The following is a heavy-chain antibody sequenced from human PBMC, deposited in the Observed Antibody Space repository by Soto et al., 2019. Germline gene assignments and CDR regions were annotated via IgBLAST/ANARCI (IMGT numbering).Heavy chain of an antibody. V-gene: IGHV3-30*18. CDR3: AKDRSVAVTGMD. J-gene: IGHJ4*02. D-gene: IGHD6-19*01. CDR2: ISYDGSNK. CDR1: GFTFSSYG. Sequence: QVQLVESGGGVVQPGRSLRLSCAASGFTFSSYGMHWVRQAPGKGLEWVAVISYDGSNKYYEDSVKGRFTISRDNSKNTLYLQMNSLRAEDTAVYYCAKDRSVAVTGMDWGQXTL.